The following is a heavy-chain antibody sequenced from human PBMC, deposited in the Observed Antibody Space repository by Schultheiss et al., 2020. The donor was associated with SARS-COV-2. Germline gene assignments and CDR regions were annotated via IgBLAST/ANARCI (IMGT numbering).Heavy chain of an antibody. CDR3: AKRGIGVYYYYGMDV. CDR1: GFTFSSYW. J-gene: IGHJ6*02. Sequence: GGSLRLSCAASGFTFSSYWMSWVRQAPGKGLEWVANIKQDGSEKYYVDSVKGRFTISRDNAKNSVYLQMNSLRAEDTAVYYCAKRGIGVYYYYGMDVWGQGTTVTVSS. V-gene: IGHV3-7*03. D-gene: IGHD3-16*01. CDR2: IKQDGSEK.